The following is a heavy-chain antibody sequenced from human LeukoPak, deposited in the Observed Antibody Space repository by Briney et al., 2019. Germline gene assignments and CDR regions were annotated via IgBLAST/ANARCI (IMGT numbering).Heavy chain of an antibody. CDR1: GGSFSGYY. J-gene: IGHJ3*02. CDR3: ARGFSCSSTSCQRDDAFDI. Sequence: SETLSLTCAVYGGSFSGYYWSWIRQPPGKGLEWIGEINHSGSTNYNPSLKSRVTISVDTSKNQFSLKLSSVTAADTAVYYCARGFSCSSTSCQRDDAFDIWGQGTMVTVPS. CDR2: INHSGST. V-gene: IGHV4-34*01. D-gene: IGHD2-2*01.